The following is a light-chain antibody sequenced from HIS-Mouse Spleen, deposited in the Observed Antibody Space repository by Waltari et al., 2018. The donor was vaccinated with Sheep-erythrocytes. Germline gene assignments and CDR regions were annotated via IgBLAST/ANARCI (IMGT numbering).Light chain of an antibody. V-gene: IGLV2-8*01. CDR1: SSDVGGYHY. Sequence: QSALTQPPSASGSPGQSVTISCTGTSSDVGGYHYLPWYPQHPGKAPKLMIYEVSKRPSGVPDRFSGSKSGNTASLTVSGLQAEDEADYYCSSYAGSNNWVFGGGTKLTVL. CDR3: SSYAGSNNWV. CDR2: EVS. J-gene: IGLJ3*02.